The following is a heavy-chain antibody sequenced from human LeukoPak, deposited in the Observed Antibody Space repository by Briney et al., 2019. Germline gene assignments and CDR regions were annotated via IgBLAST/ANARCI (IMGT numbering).Heavy chain of an antibody. CDR3: ARGKRSLEGNFDY. V-gene: IGHV1-69*06. CDR2: IIPIFGTA. CDR1: GGTFSSYA. Sequence: GASVKVSCKASGGTFSSYAISWVRQAPGQGLEWMGGIIPIFGTANYAQKFQGRVTITADKSTSTAYMELSSLRSEDTAVYYCARGKRSLEGNFDYWGQGTLVTVSS. D-gene: IGHD2/OR15-2a*01. J-gene: IGHJ4*02.